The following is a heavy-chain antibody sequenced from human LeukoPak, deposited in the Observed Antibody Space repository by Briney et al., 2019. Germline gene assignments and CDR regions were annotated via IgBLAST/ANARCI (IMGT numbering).Heavy chain of an antibody. J-gene: IGHJ4*02. CDR3: ARHWYYYDSSGYYGADY. CDR1: GYSFTSYW. D-gene: IGHD3-22*01. CDR2: IYPGDSDT. V-gene: IGHV5-51*01. Sequence: GESLKISCKGSGYSFTSYWIGWVRQMPGKGLEWMGIIYPGDSDTRYSPSFQGQVTISADKSISTAYLQWSSLKASDTAMYCCARHWYYYDSSGYYGADYWGQGTLVTVSS.